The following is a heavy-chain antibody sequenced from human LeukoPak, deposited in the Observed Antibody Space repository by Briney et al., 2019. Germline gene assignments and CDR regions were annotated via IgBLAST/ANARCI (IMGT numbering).Heavy chain of an antibody. CDR1: GGSFGRYA. CDR3: ARESSIDSSGCYRAGDEYYFDY. Sequence: SVKVSCKASGGSFGRYAISWVRQAPGQGLEWMGGITPMFGTANYAQKFQGRVTITTDESTTTAYMELSSLNSEDTAVYYCARESSIDSSGCYRAGDEYYFDYWGQGTLVTVSS. J-gene: IGHJ4*02. CDR2: ITPMFGTA. V-gene: IGHV1-69*05. D-gene: IGHD3-22*01.